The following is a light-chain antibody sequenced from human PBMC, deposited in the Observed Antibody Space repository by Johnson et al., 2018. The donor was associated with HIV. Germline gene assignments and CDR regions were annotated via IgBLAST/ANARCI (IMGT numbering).Light chain of an antibody. CDR1: SSNIGNNY. V-gene: IGLV1-51*02. CDR3: GTWDSSLDAYV. J-gene: IGLJ1*01. CDR2: ENN. Sequence: QPVLTQPPSVSAAPGQKVTISCSGSSSNIGNNYVSWYQQLPGTAPKLLIYENNKLPSGIPDRFSGSKSGTSATLGITGLQTGDEADYYCGTWDSSLDAYVFGTGTKVAVL.